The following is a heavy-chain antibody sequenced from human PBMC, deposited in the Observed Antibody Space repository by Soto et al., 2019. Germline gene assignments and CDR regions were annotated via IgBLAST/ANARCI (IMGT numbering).Heavy chain of an antibody. D-gene: IGHD1-26*01. CDR2: IYHSGST. CDR3: ASRPSGSGFDP. CDR1: GGSISSGGYS. J-gene: IGHJ5*02. V-gene: IGHV4-30-2*01. Sequence: QLQLQESGSGLVKPSQTLSLTCAVSGGSISSGGYSWIWIRQPPGKGLEWIGYIYHSGSTYYSPSLKSRVTIPVDRSKNQFSLKLSSVTAADTAVYYCASRPSGSGFDPWGQGTLVTVSS.